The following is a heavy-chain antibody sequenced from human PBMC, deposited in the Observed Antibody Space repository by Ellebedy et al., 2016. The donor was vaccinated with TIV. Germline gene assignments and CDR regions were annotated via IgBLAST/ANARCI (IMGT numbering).Heavy chain of an antibody. Sequence: AASVKVSCKASGYPFPNYGVSWVRQAPGQGLAWVGWNSAYNGNTKYGQKFQGRISLTTDTSMGTAYMELRSLGSDDTGVYFCVRDVPADAAALLDYWGKGTRVTVSS. V-gene: IGHV1-18*04. D-gene: IGHD2-2*01. CDR3: VRDVPADAAALLDY. CDR1: GYPFPNYG. CDR2: NSAYNGNT. J-gene: IGHJ4*02.